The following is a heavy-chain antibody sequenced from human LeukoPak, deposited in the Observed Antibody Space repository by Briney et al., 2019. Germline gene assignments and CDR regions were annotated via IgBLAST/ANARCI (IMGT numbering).Heavy chain of an antibody. D-gene: IGHD6-19*01. V-gene: IGHV4-4*02. CDR1: GGSISSSNW. CDR2: IYHSGST. CDR3: ARDLRAGSGPEIRFDP. Sequence: PSETLSLTCAVSGGSISSSNWWSWVRQPPGKGLEWIGEIYHSGSTNYNPSLKSRVTISVDTSKNQFSLKLSSVTAADTAVYYCARDLRAGSGPEIRFDPWGQGTLVTVSS. J-gene: IGHJ5*02.